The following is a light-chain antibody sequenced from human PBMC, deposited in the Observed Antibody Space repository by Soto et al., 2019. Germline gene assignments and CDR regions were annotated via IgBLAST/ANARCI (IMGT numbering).Light chain of an antibody. J-gene: IGKJ1*01. CDR1: QSISTW. V-gene: IGKV1-5*03. CDR2: KAS. Sequence: DIQMTQSPSTLSASVGDRVTITCRASQSISTWLAWYQQEPGKAPKLLIHKASSLQSGVPSSFSGSGYGTDFTLTSSSLHPDDFATYYCQQYNSYSPTFGQGTRVEIK. CDR3: QQYNSYSPT.